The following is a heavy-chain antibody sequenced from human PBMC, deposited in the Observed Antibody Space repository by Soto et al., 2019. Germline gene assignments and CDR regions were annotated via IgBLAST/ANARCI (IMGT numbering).Heavy chain of an antibody. D-gene: IGHD2-21*01. J-gene: IGHJ4*02. Sequence: SLTCTVSGDSLKSNSYSWTWIRQSPGKGLQWIGSVSYTGSTNYNPSLEGRVTMSIDTSKHRFSLRLSSVTAADTAVYYCARGDHDWGDDYGGYSHLHYFDFWGQGTPVTVSS. CDR1: GDSLKSNSYS. V-gene: IGHV4-61*01. CDR3: ARGDHDWGDDYGGYSHLHYFDF. CDR2: VSYTGST.